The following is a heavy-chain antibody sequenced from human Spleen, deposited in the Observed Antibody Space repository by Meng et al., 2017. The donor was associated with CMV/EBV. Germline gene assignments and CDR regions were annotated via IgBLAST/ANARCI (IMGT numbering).Heavy chain of an antibody. CDR1: GYTFSDHY. Sequence: ASVKVSCKASGYTFSDHYMHWVRQAPGQGLEWMGWMNPNSGAAKYAQKFQGRVTMTRDTSLSTAYMELSGLTSDDTAVYYCARREGATNTYYYYYVMDVWGQGTTVTVSS. V-gene: IGHV1-2*02. CDR2: MNPNSGAA. D-gene: IGHD1-26*01. CDR3: ARREGATNTYYYYYVMDV. J-gene: IGHJ6*02.